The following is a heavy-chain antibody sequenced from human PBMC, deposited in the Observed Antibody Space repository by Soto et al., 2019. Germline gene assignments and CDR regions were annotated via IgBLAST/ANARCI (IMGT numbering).Heavy chain of an antibody. CDR3: AKEGGYCSSTSCYGRVYY. Sequence: GGSLRLSCAASGFTFSSYSMNWVRQAPGEGLEWVSYISSSSSTIYYADSVKGRFTISRDNSKNTLYLQMNSLRAEDTAVYYCAKEGGYCSSTSCYGRVYYWGQGTLVTVSS. V-gene: IGHV3-48*01. CDR1: GFTFSSYS. CDR2: ISSSSSTI. D-gene: IGHD2-2*03. J-gene: IGHJ4*02.